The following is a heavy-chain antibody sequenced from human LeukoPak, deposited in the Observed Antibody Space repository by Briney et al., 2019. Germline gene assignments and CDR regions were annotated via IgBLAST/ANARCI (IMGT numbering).Heavy chain of an antibody. CDR3: ARDRGYSIDY. CDR2: IKSDGSST. V-gene: IGHV3-74*01. D-gene: IGHD3-10*01. J-gene: IGHJ4*02. CDR1: GFTFSSYW. Sequence: GGSLRLSCAASGFTFSSYWMHWVRQAPGKGLVWVSLIKSDGSSTTYADSVKGRFTISRDNAKDTLYLQMNSLRAEDTAVYYCARDRGYSIDYWGQGTLVIVSS.